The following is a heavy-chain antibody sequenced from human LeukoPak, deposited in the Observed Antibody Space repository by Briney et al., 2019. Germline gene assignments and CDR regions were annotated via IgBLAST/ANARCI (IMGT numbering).Heavy chain of an antibody. CDR1: GFIFRSYS. D-gene: IGHD6-19*01. CDR2: ISSSSTTI. CDR3: ARMEGGSGWTFDY. V-gene: IGHV3-48*02. Sequence: GGSLRLSCAASGFIFRSYSMNWVRQAPGKGLEWVSYISSSSTTIYYADSAKGRFTISRDNAKSSLYLQINSLRDEDTALYYCARMEGGSGWTFDYWGQGTLVTVSS. J-gene: IGHJ4*02.